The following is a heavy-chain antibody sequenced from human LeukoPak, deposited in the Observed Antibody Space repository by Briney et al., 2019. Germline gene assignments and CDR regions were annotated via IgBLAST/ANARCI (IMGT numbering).Heavy chain of an antibody. D-gene: IGHD3-16*01. J-gene: IGHJ4*02. CDR1: GGTFSSYA. V-gene: IGHV1-18*01. CDR2: ISAYNGNT. Sequence: ASVKVSCKASGGTFSSYAISWVRQAPGQGLEWMGWISAYNGNTNYAQKLQGRVTMTTDTSTSTAYMELRSLRSDDTAVYYCARQRAMGYFDYWGQGTLVTVSS. CDR3: ARQRAMGYFDY.